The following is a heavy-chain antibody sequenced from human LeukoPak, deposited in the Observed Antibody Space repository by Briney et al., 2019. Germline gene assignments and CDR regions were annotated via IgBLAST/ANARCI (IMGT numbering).Heavy chain of an antibody. J-gene: IGHJ4*02. CDR2: IYYSGST. D-gene: IGHD4-17*01. Sequence: SETLSLTCTVSGGSISSSSYYWGWIRQPPGKGLEWIGSIYYSGSTYYNPSLKSRVTISVDTSKNRFSLKLSSVTAADTAVYYCARTDYGDLIDYWGQGTLVTVSS. CDR3: ARTDYGDLIDY. CDR1: GGSISSSSYY. V-gene: IGHV4-39*01.